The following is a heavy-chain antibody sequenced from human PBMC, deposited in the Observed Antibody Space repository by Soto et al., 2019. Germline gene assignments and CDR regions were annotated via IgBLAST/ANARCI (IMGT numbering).Heavy chain of an antibody. V-gene: IGHV3-30*03. J-gene: IGHJ4*02. D-gene: IGHD1-26*01. Sequence: GGSLRLSCAASGFTFSSYGMHWVRQAPGKGLEWVAVISYDGSNKYYADSVKGRFTISRDNSKNTLYLQMNSLRAEDTAIYYCARGRGSYSFDYWGQGTLVTVSS. CDR3: ARGRGSYSFDY. CDR1: GFTFSSYG. CDR2: ISYDGSNK.